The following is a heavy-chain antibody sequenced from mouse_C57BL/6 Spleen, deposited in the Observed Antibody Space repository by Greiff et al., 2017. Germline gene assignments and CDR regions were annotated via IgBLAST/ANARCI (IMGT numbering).Heavy chain of an antibody. Sequence: EVMLVESGGGLVKPGGSLKLSCAASGFTFSSYAMSWVRQTPEKRLEWVATISDGGSYTYYPDNVKGRFTISRDDAKNNLYLQMSHLKSEDTAMYYCARGYYDYDGGPFDYWGQGTTLTVSS. CDR1: GFTFSSYA. CDR3: ARGYYDYDGGPFDY. D-gene: IGHD2-4*01. CDR2: ISDGGSYT. V-gene: IGHV5-4*03. J-gene: IGHJ2*01.